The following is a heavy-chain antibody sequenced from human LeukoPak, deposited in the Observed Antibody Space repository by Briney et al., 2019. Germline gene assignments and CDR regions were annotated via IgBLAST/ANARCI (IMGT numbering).Heavy chain of an antibody. Sequence: GGSLRLSCAASGFTFSSYEMNWVRQAPGKGLEWVSYISSSGSTIYYADSVKGRFTISRDNAKNSLYLQMNSLRAEDTAVYYCARDRQRWLQSPNDAFDIWGQGTMVTVSS. D-gene: IGHD5-24*01. CDR2: ISSSGSTI. CDR3: ARDRQRWLQSPNDAFDI. J-gene: IGHJ3*02. V-gene: IGHV3-48*03. CDR1: GFTFSSYE.